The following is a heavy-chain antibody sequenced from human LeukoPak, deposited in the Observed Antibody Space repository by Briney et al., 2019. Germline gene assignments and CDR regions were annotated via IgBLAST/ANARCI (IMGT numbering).Heavy chain of an antibody. Sequence: ASVKVSCKASGDTFTDYQLHWVRQAPGQGLEWMGGFDPEDGETIYAQKFQGRVTMTEDTSTDTAYMELSSLRSADTAVYYCATSYRFYYDSSGYYAPDYWGQGTLVTVSS. CDR2: FDPEDGET. D-gene: IGHD3-22*01. J-gene: IGHJ4*02. V-gene: IGHV1-24*01. CDR3: ATSYRFYYDSSGYYAPDY. CDR1: GDTFTDYQ.